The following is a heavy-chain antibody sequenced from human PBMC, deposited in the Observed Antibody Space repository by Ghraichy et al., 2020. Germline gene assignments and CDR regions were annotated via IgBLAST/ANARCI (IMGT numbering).Heavy chain of an antibody. CDR1: GFTFSDYA. CDR2: ICSNGRCS. J-gene: IGHJ6*02. V-gene: IGHV3-64*02. Sequence: LSFTCAASGFTFSDYAMHWVRQAPGKGLESVAIICSNGRCSYYADSVKGRFTISRDNSKNMLYLQMDSLRLEDMAVYYCVRGHTNSRKFYQLDVWGQGTMVTVSS. D-gene: IGHD2-2*01. CDR3: VRGHTNSRKFYQLDV.